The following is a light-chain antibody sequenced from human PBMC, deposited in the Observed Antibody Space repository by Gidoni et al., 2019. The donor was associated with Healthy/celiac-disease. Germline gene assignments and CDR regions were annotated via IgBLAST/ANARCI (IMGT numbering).Light chain of an antibody. J-gene: IGKJ4*01. V-gene: IGKV3-20*01. Sequence: EIVLTQSPDTLSLSPGERATLNCRASQSVSSSYLAWYQQNPGQAHRPLIYGASSRATGIPDRFRGSGSGTVFTLPLSRLEPEDVAVYYCEQYGSSPLTFGGGTKVEIK. CDR2: GAS. CDR1: QSVSSSY. CDR3: EQYGSSPLT.